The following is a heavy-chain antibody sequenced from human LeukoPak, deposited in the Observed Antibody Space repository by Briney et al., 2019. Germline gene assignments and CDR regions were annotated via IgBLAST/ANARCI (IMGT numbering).Heavy chain of an antibody. V-gene: IGHV3-30*12. CDR3: VKGNWGDC. D-gene: IGHD3-16*01. CDR1: GFTFSDYG. CDR2: ISYDGSNK. J-gene: IGHJ4*02. Sequence: GGSLRLSCAASGFTFSDYGMHWVRQAPGKGLEWVAVISYDGSNKYYADSVKGRFTISRDNSKNTLYLQMNSLRVDDTAVYYCVKGNWGDCWGQGILVTVSS.